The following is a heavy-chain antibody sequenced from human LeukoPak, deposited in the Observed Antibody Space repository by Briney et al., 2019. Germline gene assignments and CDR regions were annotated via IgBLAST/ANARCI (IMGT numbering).Heavy chain of an antibody. D-gene: IGHD3-9*01. V-gene: IGHV1-69*05. CDR1: GGTFSSYA. CDR3: ASGETLRYFDWLSYFDY. CDR2: IIPIFGTA. J-gene: IGHJ4*02. Sequence: GSSVKVSCKASGGTFSSYANSWVRQAPGQGLEWMGGIIPIFGTANYAQKFQGRVTITTDESTSTAYMELSSLRSEDTAVYYCASGETLRYFDWLSYFDYWGQGTLVTVSS.